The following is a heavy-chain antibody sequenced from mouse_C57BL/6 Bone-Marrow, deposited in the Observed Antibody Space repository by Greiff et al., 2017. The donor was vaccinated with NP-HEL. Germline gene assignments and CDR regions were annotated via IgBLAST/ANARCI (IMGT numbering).Heavy chain of an antibody. V-gene: IGHV1-55*01. CDR1: GYTFTSYW. CDR3: ARTFYYGSSYEGYWYFDV. Sequence: VQLQQPGAELVKPGASVKMSCKASGYTFTSYWITWVKQRPGQGLEWIGDIYPGSGSTNYNEKFKSKATLTVDTSSSTAYMQLSSLTSEDSAVYYCARTFYYGSSYEGYWYFDVWGTGTTVTVSS. CDR2: IYPGSGST. J-gene: IGHJ1*03. D-gene: IGHD1-1*01.